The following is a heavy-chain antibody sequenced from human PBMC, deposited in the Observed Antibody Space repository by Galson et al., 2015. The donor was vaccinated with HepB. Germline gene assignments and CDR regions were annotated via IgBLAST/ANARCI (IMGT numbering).Heavy chain of an antibody. J-gene: IGHJ3*02. CDR3: ARESSGYYYWGGFEGLGVNPKRVAFDI. CDR2: ISSSSSYT. V-gene: IGHV3-11*06. CDR1: GFTFSDYY. Sequence: SLRLSCAASGFTFSDYYMSWIRQAPGKGLEWVSYISSSSSYTNYADSVKGRFTISRDNAKNSLYLQMNSLRAEDTAVYYCARESSGYYYWGGFEGLGVNPKRVAFDIWGQGTMVTVSS. D-gene: IGHD3-22*01.